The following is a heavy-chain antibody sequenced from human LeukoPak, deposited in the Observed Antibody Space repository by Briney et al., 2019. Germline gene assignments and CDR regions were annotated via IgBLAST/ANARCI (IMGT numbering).Heavy chain of an antibody. Sequence: GGSLRLSCAASGFTFSGYAMSWVRQAPGKGPEWVSSISGGGGDTYYADSVKGRFTVSRDNSKKTLYLQMSSLRAEDTALFYCAKYYAPGRRSFDSWGQGTPVTVSS. V-gene: IGHV3-23*01. CDR3: AKYYAPGRRSFDS. D-gene: IGHD3-10*01. CDR1: GFTFSGYA. J-gene: IGHJ4*02. CDR2: ISGGGGDT.